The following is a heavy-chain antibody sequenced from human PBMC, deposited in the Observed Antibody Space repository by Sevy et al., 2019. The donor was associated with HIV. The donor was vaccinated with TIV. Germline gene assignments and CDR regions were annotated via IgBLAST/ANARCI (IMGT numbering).Heavy chain of an antibody. CDR1: GFTFSSYA. D-gene: IGHD3-22*01. V-gene: IGHV3-23*01. Sequence: GGSLRLSCAASGFTFSSYAMSWVRQAPGKRLEWVSAISGSGGSTYYADSVKGRFTISRDNSKNTLYLQMNSLRAEDTAVYYCAKEYTYYYDTLDAFDISGQGTMVTVSS. CDR2: ISGSGGST. CDR3: AKEYTYYYDTLDAFDI. J-gene: IGHJ3*02.